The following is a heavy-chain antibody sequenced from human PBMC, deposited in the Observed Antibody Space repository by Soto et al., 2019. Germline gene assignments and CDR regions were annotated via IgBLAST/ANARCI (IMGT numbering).Heavy chain of an antibody. J-gene: IGHJ4*02. CDR2: ISGSGGST. Sequence: PGGSLRLSCAASGFTFSSYAMSWVRQAPGKGLEWVSAISGSGGSTYYADSVKGRFTISRDNSKNKLYLQMNSLRAEDTAVYYCAKDKRMTTVTNFDYWGQGTLVTVSS. V-gene: IGHV3-23*01. CDR1: GFTFSSYA. CDR3: AKDKRMTTVTNFDY. D-gene: IGHD4-17*01.